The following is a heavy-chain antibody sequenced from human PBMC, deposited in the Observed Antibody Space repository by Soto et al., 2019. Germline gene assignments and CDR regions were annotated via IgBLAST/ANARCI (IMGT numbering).Heavy chain of an antibody. J-gene: IGHJ6*02. V-gene: IGHV3-7*05. Sequence: GGSLRLSCAASGFTFSSYWMSWVRQAPGKGLEWVANIKQDGSEKYYVDSVKGRFTISRDNTKNSLYLQMNSLRAEDTAVYYCARDQGYHMTAYYYGMDVWGQGTTVTVSS. CDR2: IKQDGSEK. D-gene: IGHD5-18*01. CDR1: GFTFSSYW. CDR3: ARDQGYHMTAYYYGMDV.